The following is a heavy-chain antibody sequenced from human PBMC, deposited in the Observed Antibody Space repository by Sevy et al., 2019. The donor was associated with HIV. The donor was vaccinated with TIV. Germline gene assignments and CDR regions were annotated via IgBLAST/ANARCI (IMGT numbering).Heavy chain of an antibody. CDR2: VYYSGST. V-gene: IGHV4-39*02. CDR3: GGRGAGPAFDV. CDR1: GGSIISSTYY. J-gene: IGHJ3*01. Sequence: SETLSLTCTVSGGSIISSTYYWGWIRQPPGKGLEWIGSVYYSGSTYYNPSLRSRVTISVDMFKDHFSLKLSSVTAADTAVYYCGGRGAGPAFDVWGQGTMVTVSS. D-gene: IGHD3-10*01.